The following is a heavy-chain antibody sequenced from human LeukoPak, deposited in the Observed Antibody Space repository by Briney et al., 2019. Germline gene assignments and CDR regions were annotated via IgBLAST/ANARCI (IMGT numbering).Heavy chain of an antibody. D-gene: IGHD3-22*01. CDR1: GYTFTTYG. Sequence: GASVKVSCKASGYTFTTYGIGWVRQAPGQGLEWMGWISAYNGNTKYAQKLQGRVTMTTETSTSTAYMELRSLRSDDTAVYYCASSFGYYYDTSGYYVYWGRGTLVTVSS. CDR3: ASSFGYYYDTSGYYVY. J-gene: IGHJ4*02. V-gene: IGHV1-18*01. CDR2: ISAYNGNT.